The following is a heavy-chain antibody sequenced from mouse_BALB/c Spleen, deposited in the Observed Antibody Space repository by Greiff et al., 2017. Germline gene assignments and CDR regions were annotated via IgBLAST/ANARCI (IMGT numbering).Heavy chain of an antibody. CDR1: GFTFSSYT. Sequence: EVKLMESGGGLVKPGGSLKLSCAASGFTFSSYTMSWVRQTPEKRLEWVATISSGGSYTYYPDSVKGRFTISRDNAKNTLYLQMSSLKSEDTAMYYCTRDQNRCAMDDWGQGTSGTVSS. CDR2: ISSGGSYT. J-gene: IGHJ4*01. CDR3: TRDQNRCAMDD. V-gene: IGHV5-6-4*01.